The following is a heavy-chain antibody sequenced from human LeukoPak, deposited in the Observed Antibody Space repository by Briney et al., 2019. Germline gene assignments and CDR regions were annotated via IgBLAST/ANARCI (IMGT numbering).Heavy chain of an antibody. J-gene: IGHJ4*02. CDR2: ISPSGGST. V-gene: IGHV1-46*01. D-gene: IGHD2/OR15-2a*01. CDR3: ARAGNTRFDY. Sequence: ASVKVSCKAFGYTFTSNYMHWVRQAPGQGPEWMGVISPSGGSTTYAQKFQGRVTLTRDMSTSTDYLELSSLRAEDTAVYYCARAGNTRFDYWGQGTLVTVSS. CDR1: GYTFTSNY.